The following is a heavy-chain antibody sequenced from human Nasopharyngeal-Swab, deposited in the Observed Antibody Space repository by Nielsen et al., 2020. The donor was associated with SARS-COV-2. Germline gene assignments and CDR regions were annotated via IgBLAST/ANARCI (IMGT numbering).Heavy chain of an antibody. CDR2: INHSGST. Sequence: SETLSLTCAVYGGSFSGYYWSWIRQPPGKGLEWIGEINHSGSTNYNPSLKSRVTISVDTSKNQFSLKLSSVTAADTAAYYCASLGYSGYEFDYWGQGTLVTVSS. D-gene: IGHD5-12*01. V-gene: IGHV4-34*01. J-gene: IGHJ4*02. CDR1: GGSFSGYY. CDR3: ASLGYSGYEFDY.